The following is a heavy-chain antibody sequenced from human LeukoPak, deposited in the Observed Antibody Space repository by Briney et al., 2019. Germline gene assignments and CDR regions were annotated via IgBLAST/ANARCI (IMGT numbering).Heavy chain of an antibody. J-gene: IGHJ6*03. Sequence: ASVKVSCKASGYTFTSYDINWVRQATGQGLEWMGWINPNSGGTNYAQKFQGWVTMTRDTSISTAYMELRSLRSDDTAVYYCARSGSGSYYYYMDVWGKGTTVTVSS. CDR1: GYTFTSYD. D-gene: IGHD1-26*01. CDR3: ARSGSGSYYYYMDV. CDR2: INPNSGGT. V-gene: IGHV1-2*04.